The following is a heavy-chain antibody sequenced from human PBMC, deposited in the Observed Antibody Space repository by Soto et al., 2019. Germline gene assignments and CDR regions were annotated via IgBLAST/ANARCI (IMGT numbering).Heavy chain of an antibody. CDR2: IYYSGST. CDR3: ARDQEVADTPGWFEP. CDR1: GGSISSGGYY. D-gene: IGHD6-19*01. Sequence: QVQLQESGPGLVKPSQTLSLTCTVSGGSISSGGYYWSWIRQHPGKGLEWIGYIYYSGSTYYNPSLKSRVTISVDTSKNQFSLKLSSVTAADTAVYYCARDQEVADTPGWFEPWGQGTLVTVSS. V-gene: IGHV4-31*03. J-gene: IGHJ5*02.